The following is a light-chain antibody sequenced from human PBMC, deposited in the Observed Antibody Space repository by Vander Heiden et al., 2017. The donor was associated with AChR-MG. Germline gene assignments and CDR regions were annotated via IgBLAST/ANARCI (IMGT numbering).Light chain of an antibody. CDR3: QQYHIWPPFT. Sequence: EIVMTQSPATLSVSPGERATLSCRASQSVRSNLAWYQQKPGQPPRLLLYGASTRATGIPARFSGSGSGTEFTLTISGLHSEDFAFYYCQQYHIWPPFTFGPGTKVDIK. CDR1: QSVRSN. CDR2: GAS. J-gene: IGKJ3*01. V-gene: IGKV3-15*01.